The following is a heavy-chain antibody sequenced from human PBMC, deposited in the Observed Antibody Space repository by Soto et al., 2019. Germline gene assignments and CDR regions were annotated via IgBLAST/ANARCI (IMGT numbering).Heavy chain of an antibody. D-gene: IGHD3-9*01. CDR2: ISPKSGGT. J-gene: IGHJ4*02. Sequence: ASVKVSCKASGYTFIDYYMHWVLQAPGQGFEWMGRISPKSGGTNYAQKFQGRVTMTRDTSLNTAYMELSSLISEDTAVYYCARPPGYISDWYYFDLWGQGTLVTVSS. CDR3: ARPPGYISDWYYFDL. CDR1: GYTFIDYY. V-gene: IGHV1-2*02.